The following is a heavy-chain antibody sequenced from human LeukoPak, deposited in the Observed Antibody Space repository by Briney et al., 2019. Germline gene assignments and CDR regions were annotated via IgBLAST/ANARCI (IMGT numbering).Heavy chain of an antibody. CDR1: GYTFTGYY. Sequence: ASVKVSCKASGYTFTGYYMHWVRQAPGQGLEWMGIINPSGGSTSYAQKFQGRVTMTTDTSTSTAYMELRSLRSDDTAVYYCAREIGIYSGWYRTLHRAFDIWGQGTMVTVSS. V-gene: IGHV1-46*01. D-gene: IGHD6-19*01. CDR2: INPSGGST. J-gene: IGHJ3*02. CDR3: AREIGIYSGWYRTLHRAFDI.